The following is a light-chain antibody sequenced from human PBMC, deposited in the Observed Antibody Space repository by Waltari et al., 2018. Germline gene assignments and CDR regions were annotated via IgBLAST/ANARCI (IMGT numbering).Light chain of an antibody. CDR3: QQRRDWPLT. Sequence: EIVLTQSPAILSLSPGERASLTCRASQSVTNYLAWYQQKPGQAPRLLIYDTSNRATGIPARFSGSGFGTDFTLTIISLEPEDFAVYYCQQRRDWPLTFGGGTKVEIK. CDR1: QSVTNY. V-gene: IGKV3-11*01. CDR2: DTS. J-gene: IGKJ4*01.